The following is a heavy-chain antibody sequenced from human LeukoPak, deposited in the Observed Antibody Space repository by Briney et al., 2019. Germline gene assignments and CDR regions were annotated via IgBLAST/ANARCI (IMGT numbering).Heavy chain of an antibody. J-gene: IGHJ6*02. D-gene: IGHD5-18*01. CDR3: ARDGGIGGYSYGPRFYYGMDV. Sequence: ASVKVSCKASGDTFSSYAISWVGQAPGQGLEWMGRIIPIFGIANYAQKFQGRVTITADKSTSTAYMELSSLRSEDTAVYYCARDGGIGGYSYGPRFYYGMDVWGQGTTVTVSS. CDR2: IIPIFGIA. CDR1: GDTFSSYA. V-gene: IGHV1-69*04.